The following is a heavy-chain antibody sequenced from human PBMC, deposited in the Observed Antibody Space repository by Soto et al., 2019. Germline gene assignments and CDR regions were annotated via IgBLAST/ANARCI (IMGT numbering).Heavy chain of an antibody. CDR2: IYYSGST. J-gene: IGHJ4*02. CDR1: GGSISIGGYY. D-gene: IGHD2-15*01. V-gene: IGHV4-31*11. CDR3: ASGTPARYCSGGSCYFDY. Sequence: PSGTLSLTCAVSGGSISIGGYYWSWIRQHPGKGLEWIGYIYYSGSTYYNPSLKSRVTISVDTSKNQFSLKLSSVTAADTAVYYCASGTPARYCSGGSCYFDYWGQGTLVTVSS.